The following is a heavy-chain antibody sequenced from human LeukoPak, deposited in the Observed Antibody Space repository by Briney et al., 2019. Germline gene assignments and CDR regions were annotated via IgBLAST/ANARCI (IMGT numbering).Heavy chain of an antibody. CDR3: ARDIAGAHYYYYYMDV. CDR2: IYSGGST. D-gene: IGHD6-13*01. V-gene: IGHV3-53*01. Sequence: PSGSLRLSCAASGFTVSSNYLSWVRQAPGKGLEWVSVIYSGGSTYYADSVKGRFTISRDNSKHTLYLQMNGLRAEDTAVYYCARDIAGAHYYYYYMDVWGKGTTVSVSS. CDR1: GFTVSSNY. J-gene: IGHJ6*03.